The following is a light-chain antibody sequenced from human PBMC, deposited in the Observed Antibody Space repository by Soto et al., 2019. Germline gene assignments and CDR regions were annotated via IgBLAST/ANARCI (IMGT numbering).Light chain of an antibody. CDR3: QQYNNWWT. J-gene: IGKJ1*01. CDR2: AAS. Sequence: DIVMTQSPATLSVSPGERATLSCRASQSVNRNLAWYQQKPGQAPRLLISAASTRATGIPARFSGSGSETEFTLTISSLHSEDFAVYYCQQYNNWWTFGQGTKVEMK. V-gene: IGKV3-15*01. CDR1: QSVNRN.